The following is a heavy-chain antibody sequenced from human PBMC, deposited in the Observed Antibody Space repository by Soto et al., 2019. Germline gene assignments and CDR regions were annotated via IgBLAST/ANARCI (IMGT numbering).Heavy chain of an antibody. CDR3: ASKSYVWGSYRF. CDR2: ISHSGST. J-gene: IGHJ4*02. CDR1: GGSFNDYY. V-gene: IGHV4-34*01. D-gene: IGHD3-16*02. Sequence: ETLSLTCAAYGGSFNDYYWIWIRQPPGKGLEWIGEISHSGSTNYNSSLKSRVTMSVDTSKNQFSLKLSSVTAADTAVYYCASKSYVWGSYRFWGQGTQVTVSS.